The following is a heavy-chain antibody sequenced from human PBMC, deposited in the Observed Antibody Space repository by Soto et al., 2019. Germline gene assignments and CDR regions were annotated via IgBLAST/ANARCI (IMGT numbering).Heavy chain of an antibody. D-gene: IGHD1-26*01. V-gene: IGHV3-15*01. J-gene: IGHJ3*02. CDR1: GFNFNNAW. CDR2: IKRTIDGGTT. Sequence: PGGSLRLSCEGSGFNFNNAWLSWVRQVPEKGLEWVGRIKRTIDGGTTEFAAPVKGRFTMSRDDSKTTMFLQMNGLETEDTAVYYCAAGANFDIWGQGTMVTVSS. CDR3: AAGANFDI.